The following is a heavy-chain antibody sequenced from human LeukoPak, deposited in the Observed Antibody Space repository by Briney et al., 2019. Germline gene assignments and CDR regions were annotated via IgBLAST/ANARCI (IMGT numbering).Heavy chain of an antibody. CDR2: IYYSGST. Sequence: SETLSLTCTVSGGSISSSSYYWGWIRQPPGKGLEWIGSIYYSGSTYYNPSLKSRVTISVDTSKNQFSLKLSSVTAADTALYYCARHRNYGDSGYYYYGMDVWGQGTTVTVSS. D-gene: IGHD4-17*01. CDR3: ARHRNYGDSGYYYYGMDV. V-gene: IGHV4-39*01. CDR1: GGSISSSSYY. J-gene: IGHJ6*02.